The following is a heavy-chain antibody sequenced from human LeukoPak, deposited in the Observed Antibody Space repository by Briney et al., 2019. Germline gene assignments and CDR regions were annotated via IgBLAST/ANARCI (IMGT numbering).Heavy chain of an antibody. D-gene: IGHD2-15*01. CDR1: GGSISSYY. CDR2: IYTSGST. CDR3: ARQLGYCSGGSCYEGGNWFDP. V-gene: IGHV4-4*09. J-gene: IGHJ5*02. Sequence: SETLSLTCTVSGGSISSYYWSRIRQPPGKGLEWIGYIYTSGSTNYNPSLKSRVTISVDTSKNQFSLKLSSVTAADTAVYYCARQLGYCSGGSCYEGGNWFDPWGQGTLVTVSS.